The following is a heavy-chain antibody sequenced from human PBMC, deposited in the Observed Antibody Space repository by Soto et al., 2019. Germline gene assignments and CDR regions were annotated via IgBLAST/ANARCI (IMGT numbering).Heavy chain of an antibody. CDR3: ASMDYGGNSGDAFDI. J-gene: IGHJ3*02. D-gene: IGHD4-17*01. V-gene: IGHV4-59*01. Sequence: SETLSLTCTVSGGSISSYYWSWIRQPPGKGLEWIGYIYYSGSTNYNSSLKSRVTISVDTSKNQFSLKLSSVTAADTAVYYCASMDYGGNSGDAFDIWGQGTMVTVSS. CDR1: GGSISSYY. CDR2: IYYSGST.